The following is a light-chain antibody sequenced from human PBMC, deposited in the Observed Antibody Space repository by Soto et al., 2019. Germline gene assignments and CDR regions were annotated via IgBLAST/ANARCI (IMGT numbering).Light chain of an antibody. Sequence: EVVMTQSPATLSVSPGERATLSCRASQSVSSNLAWYQQKPCQAPRLLIYGASTRATGIPARFSGSVSGTEFTPTISSLQSQDFAVYYCQQYKNWPTWTFGQGTKGDIK. CDR3: QQYKNWPTWT. J-gene: IGKJ1*01. CDR1: QSVSSN. V-gene: IGKV3-15*01. CDR2: GAS.